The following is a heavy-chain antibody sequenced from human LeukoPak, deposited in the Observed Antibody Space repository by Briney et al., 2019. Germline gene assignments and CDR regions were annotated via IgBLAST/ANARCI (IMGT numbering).Heavy chain of an antibody. J-gene: IGHJ6*04. CDR2: INHSGST. V-gene: IGHV4-34*01. CDR1: GGSFSGYY. D-gene: IGHD5-18*01. Sequence: SETLSLTCAVYGGSFSGYYWSWIRQPPGKGLEWIGEINHSGSTNYNPSLKSRVTISVDTSKNQFSLKLSSVTAADTAVYYCARGLGYSYGPRLDVWSKGTTVTVSS. CDR3: ARGLGYSYGPRLDV.